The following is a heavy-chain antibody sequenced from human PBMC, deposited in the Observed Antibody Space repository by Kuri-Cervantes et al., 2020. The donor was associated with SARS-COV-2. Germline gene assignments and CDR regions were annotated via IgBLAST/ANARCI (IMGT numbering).Heavy chain of an antibody. CDR2: ISYDGSNK. Sequence: GESLKISCAASGFTFSSYAMHWVRQAPGKGLEWVAVISYDGSNKYYADSVKGRFTISRDNSKNTLYLQMNSLRAEDTAVYYCARVRDEYSSSSPLDYWGQGTLVTDSS. CDR1: GFTFSSYA. V-gene: IGHV3-30-3*01. J-gene: IGHJ4*02. D-gene: IGHD6-6*01. CDR3: ARVRDEYSSSSPLDY.